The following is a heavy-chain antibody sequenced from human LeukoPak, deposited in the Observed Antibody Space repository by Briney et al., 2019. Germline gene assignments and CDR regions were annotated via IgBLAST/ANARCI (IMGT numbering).Heavy chain of an antibody. D-gene: IGHD2-15*01. Sequence: SETLSLTCAVYGGSFSGYYWSWIRQPPGKGLEWIGEINHSGSTNYNPSLKSRVTISVDTSKNQFSLKLSSVTAADTAVYYCAREYCSGGNCPIDYWGQGTLVTVSS. V-gene: IGHV4-34*01. CDR2: INHSGST. CDR3: AREYCSGGNCPIDY. J-gene: IGHJ4*02. CDR1: GGSFSGYY.